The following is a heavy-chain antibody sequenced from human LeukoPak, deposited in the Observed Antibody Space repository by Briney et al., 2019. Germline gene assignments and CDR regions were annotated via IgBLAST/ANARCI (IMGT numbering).Heavy chain of an antibody. D-gene: IGHD3-22*01. CDR1: GFTFSDYY. CDR3: ARAADDYYDSSGTAFDI. CDR2: ISSSGSTI. V-gene: IGHV3-11*01. J-gene: IGHJ3*02. Sequence: GGSLRLSCAASGFTFSDYYMSWIRQAPGKGLEWVSYISSSGSTIYYADSVKGRFTISRDNAKNSLYLQMNSLRAEDTAVYYCARAADDYYDSSGTAFDIWGQGTMVTVSS.